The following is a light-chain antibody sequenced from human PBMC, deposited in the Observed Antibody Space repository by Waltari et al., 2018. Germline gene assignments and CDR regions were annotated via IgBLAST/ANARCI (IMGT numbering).Light chain of an antibody. V-gene: IGKV1-39*01. Sequence: DIQMTQSPSSLSASVGDRVTITCRASQRIDHYVNWYQQRPGKAPKLLIFAASRLQSGVPARFSGSGSGTEFTLSISTLQPEDFATYFCQQSDSVPRTFGQGTRVEI. CDR1: QRIDHY. CDR2: AAS. J-gene: IGKJ1*01. CDR3: QQSDSVPRT.